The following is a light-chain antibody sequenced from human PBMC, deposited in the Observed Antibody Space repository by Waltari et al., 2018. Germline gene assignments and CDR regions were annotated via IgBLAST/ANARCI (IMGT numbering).Light chain of an antibody. CDR2: DVS. J-gene: IGLJ2*01. CDR1: SSDVGGYNF. Sequence: QSALTQPASVSGSPGQSITISCTGTSSDVGGYNFVSWYQQHPGKAPKLRIYDVSKRPPGVSNRLSGSKAGNAASLTISGLQAEDEADYYCSSYTSSSTLVFGGGTKLTVL. V-gene: IGLV2-14*01. CDR3: SSYTSSSTLV.